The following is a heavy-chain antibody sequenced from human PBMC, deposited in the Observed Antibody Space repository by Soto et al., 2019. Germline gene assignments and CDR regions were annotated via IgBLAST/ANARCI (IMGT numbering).Heavy chain of an antibody. V-gene: IGHV3-23*01. CDR1: GFTFSSYA. CDR2: ISESGGNT. Sequence: EVQLLESGGGLVQPGGSLRLSSAASGFTFSSYAMTWVREAPGKGLEWVSSISESGGNTFYADSVKGRFTISRDNSKNTLYLQMSSLRAEDTAVYFCAGIHYYDSSGRLGAFDIWGQGTVVTVSS. CDR3: AGIHYYDSSGRLGAFDI. J-gene: IGHJ3*02. D-gene: IGHD3-22*01.